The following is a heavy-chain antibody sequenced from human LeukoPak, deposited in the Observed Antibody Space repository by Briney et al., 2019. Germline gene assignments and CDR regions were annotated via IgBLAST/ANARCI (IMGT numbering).Heavy chain of an antibody. Sequence: PGGSLRLSCAASGFTFSSYSMNWVRQAPGKGLEWDSSISSSSSYIYYADSVKGRFTISRDNAKNSLYLQMNSLRAEDTAVYYCARDPGYCSGGSCYFEHIWGQGTMVTVSS. J-gene: IGHJ3*02. CDR3: ARDPGYCSGGSCYFEHI. D-gene: IGHD2-15*01. V-gene: IGHV3-21*01. CDR1: GFTFSSYS. CDR2: ISSSSSYI.